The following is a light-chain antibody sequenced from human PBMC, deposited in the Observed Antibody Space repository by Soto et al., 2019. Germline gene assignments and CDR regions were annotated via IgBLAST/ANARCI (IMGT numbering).Light chain of an antibody. CDR1: SSDVGGYNY. CDR2: DVS. CDR3: SSYTSSSTPLV. V-gene: IGLV2-14*01. Sequence: QSALTQPASVSGSPGQSITISCTGTSSDVGGYNYVSWYQQHPGEAPKLMIYDVSNRPSGVSNRFSGSKSGNTASLTISGLQAEDEADYYCSSYTSSSTPLVFGTGTKLTVL. J-gene: IGLJ1*01.